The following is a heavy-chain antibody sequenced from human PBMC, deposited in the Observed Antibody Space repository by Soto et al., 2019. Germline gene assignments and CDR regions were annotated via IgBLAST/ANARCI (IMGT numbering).Heavy chain of an antibody. D-gene: IGHD6-13*01. CDR3: ARLRAAAGSWWFDP. J-gene: IGHJ5*02. CDR2: IYYSGST. V-gene: IGHV4-59*08. CDR1: GGSISSYY. Sequence: SETLSLTCTVSGGSISSYYWSWIRQPPGKGLEWIGYIYYSGSTNYNPSLKSRVTISVDTSKNQFSLKLSSVTAADTAVYYCARLRAAAGSWWFDPWGQGTLVTVSS.